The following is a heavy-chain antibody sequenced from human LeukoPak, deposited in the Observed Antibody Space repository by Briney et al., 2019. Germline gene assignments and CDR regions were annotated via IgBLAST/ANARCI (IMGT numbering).Heavy chain of an antibody. CDR2: FSAADGSA. Sequence: GGSLRLSCAASGFTFSSYAMTWVRQAPGKGLEWVSAFSAADGSAQYAESVEGRFTISRDNSKNTLFLQMNSLGAEDTAVYYCARAKIAAAGTGAFDVWGQGTLVTVSS. D-gene: IGHD6-13*01. CDR1: GFTFSSYA. V-gene: IGHV3-23*01. J-gene: IGHJ3*01. CDR3: ARAKIAAAGTGAFDV.